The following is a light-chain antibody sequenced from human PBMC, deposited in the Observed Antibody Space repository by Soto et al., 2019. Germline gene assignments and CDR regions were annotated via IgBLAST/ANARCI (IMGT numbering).Light chain of an antibody. V-gene: IGKV3-15*01. CDR2: GAS. CDR1: QSVSTK. Sequence: EILMTQSPATLSVSPGETATLSCRASQSVSTKLAWYQQKPGQAPRLLINGASTRATGVPARFSGSGSGTEFTLTISSLQSEDFAVYYCQQYNKWPPWTFGQGTKVDIK. CDR3: QQYNKWPPWT. J-gene: IGKJ1*01.